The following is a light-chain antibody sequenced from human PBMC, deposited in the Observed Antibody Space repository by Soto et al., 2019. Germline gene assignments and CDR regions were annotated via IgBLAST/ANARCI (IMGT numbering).Light chain of an antibody. J-gene: IGKJ1*01. CDR2: DTF. CDR3: VQRSTWPWT. CDR1: QSVSNY. V-gene: IGKV3-11*01. Sequence: IVLTQSPATLSLSPGARATLSCRAGQSVSNYLAWYQQKPGQAPRLLIYDTFNRATGIPARFSGSGSETDFTLTISSLEPEDLAVYFCVQRSTWPWTSGQGTMVEIK.